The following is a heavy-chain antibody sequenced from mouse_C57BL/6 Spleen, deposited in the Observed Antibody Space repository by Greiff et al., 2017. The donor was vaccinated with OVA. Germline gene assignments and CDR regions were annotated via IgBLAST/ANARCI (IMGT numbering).Heavy chain of an antibody. Sequence: EVKLMESGAELVRPGASVKLSCTASGFNIKDDYMHWVKQRPEQGLEWIGWIDPENGDTEYASKFQGKATITADTSSNTAYLQLRSLTTEDSAVFCCTCYGNLFAYWGQGTLVTVSA. CDR3: TCYGNLFAY. J-gene: IGHJ3*01. V-gene: IGHV14-4*01. CDR1: GFNIKDDY. D-gene: IGHD2-1*01. CDR2: IDPENGDT.